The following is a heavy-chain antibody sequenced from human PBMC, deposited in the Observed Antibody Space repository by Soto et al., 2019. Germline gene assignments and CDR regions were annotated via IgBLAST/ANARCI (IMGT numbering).Heavy chain of an antibody. D-gene: IGHD1-1*01. Sequence: EEQMVESGGDLVQPGGSLRLSCVASGFSVSNYWTHSVRQAPGKGLEWVSRTNIDGSSITYPDSMKGRFTMSRDNAKNTLYLQLNSLRGDDTAVYHCIRGRTGWNTVDVWGQGTTVIVSS. V-gene: IGHV3-74*03. CDR2: TNIDGSSI. CDR3: IRGRTGWNTVDV. J-gene: IGHJ6*02. CDR1: GFSVSNYW.